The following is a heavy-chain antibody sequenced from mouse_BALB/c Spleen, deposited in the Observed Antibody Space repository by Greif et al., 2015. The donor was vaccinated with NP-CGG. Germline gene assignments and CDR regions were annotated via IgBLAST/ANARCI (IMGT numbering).Heavy chain of an antibody. V-gene: IGHV1S81*02. CDR1: GYTFTSYW. Sequence: VQLQQSGAELVKPGASVKLSCKASGYTFTSYWMHWVRQRPGQGLEWIGEINPSNGRTNYNEKFKSKATLTVDKSSSTAYMQLSSLTSEDSAVYYCARKGIYYDYGYAMDYWGQGTSVTVSS. CDR3: ARKGIYYDYGYAMDY. CDR2: INPSNGRT. J-gene: IGHJ4*01. D-gene: IGHD2-4*01.